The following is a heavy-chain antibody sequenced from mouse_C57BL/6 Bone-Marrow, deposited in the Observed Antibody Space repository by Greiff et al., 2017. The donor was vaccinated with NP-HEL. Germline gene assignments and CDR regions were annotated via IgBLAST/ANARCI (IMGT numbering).Heavy chain of an antibody. CDR3: ARRLTLYWYAMDY. V-gene: IGHV1-58*01. D-gene: IGHD1-1*01. J-gene: IGHJ4*01. CDR1: GYTFTSYG. Sequence: VQLQQSGAELVRPGSSVKMSCKTSGYTFTSYGINWVKQRPGQGLEWIGYIYIGNGYTEYNEKFKGKATLTADTSTITAYMQLSSPTAEDSAIYFCARRLTLYWYAMDYWGQGTSVTVSS. CDR2: IYIGNGYT.